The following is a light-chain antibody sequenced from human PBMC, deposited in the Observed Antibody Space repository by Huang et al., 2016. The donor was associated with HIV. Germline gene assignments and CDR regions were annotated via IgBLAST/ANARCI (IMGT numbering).Light chain of an antibody. Sequence: DIQMTQSPSSLSASVGDRVTITCRASQSISNYLNWYQQKPGKAPKFLMFAASTLQSGGPSRFNGYGSGTHFTLTINSLLPEDFATYYWQQSFITLTWTFGQGTKVEIK. CDR2: AAS. V-gene: IGKV1-39*01. J-gene: IGKJ1*01. CDR1: QSISNY. CDR3: QQSFITLTWT.